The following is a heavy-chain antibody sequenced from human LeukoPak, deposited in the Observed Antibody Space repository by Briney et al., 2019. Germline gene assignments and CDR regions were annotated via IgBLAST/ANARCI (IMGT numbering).Heavy chain of an antibody. CDR1: GYTFTGYY. CDR3: ARAGGSSNYYYYMDV. Sequence: GASVKVSCKASGYTFTGYYMHWVRQAPGQGLEWMGWINPNSGGTNYAQKFQGRVTMTRDTSISTAYMELSRLRSDDTAVYYCARAGGSSNYYYYMDVWGKGTTVTASS. CDR2: INPNSGGT. J-gene: IGHJ6*03. V-gene: IGHV1-2*02. D-gene: IGHD2-15*01.